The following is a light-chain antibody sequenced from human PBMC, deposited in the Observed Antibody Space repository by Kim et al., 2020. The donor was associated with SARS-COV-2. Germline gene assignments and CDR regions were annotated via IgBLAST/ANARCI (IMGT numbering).Light chain of an antibody. Sequence: DMQLTQSPSFLSASVGERVTITCRASQGISRSLAWYQQKPGKAPELLIYDASTLQRGVPSGFSGSGSGTEFTLTITTLQPEDFATYYCQQHNAYPPTFGGGTKLEI. V-gene: IGKV1-9*01. CDR1: QGISRS. J-gene: IGKJ4*01. CDR2: DAS. CDR3: QQHNAYPPT.